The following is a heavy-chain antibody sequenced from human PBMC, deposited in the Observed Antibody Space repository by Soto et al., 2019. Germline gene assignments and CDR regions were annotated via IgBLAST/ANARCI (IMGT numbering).Heavy chain of an antibody. CDR2: ISSSSSYI. Sequence: GGSLRLSCAASGFTFSSYSMNWVRQAPGKGLEWVSSISSSSSYIYYAASVKGRFTISRDNAKNSLYLQMNSLRAEDTAVYYCARDKSSDIVVVPAFDYWGQGTLVTVSA. J-gene: IGHJ4*02. CDR3: ARDKSSDIVVVPAFDY. D-gene: IGHD2-2*01. V-gene: IGHV3-21*01. CDR1: GFTFSSYS.